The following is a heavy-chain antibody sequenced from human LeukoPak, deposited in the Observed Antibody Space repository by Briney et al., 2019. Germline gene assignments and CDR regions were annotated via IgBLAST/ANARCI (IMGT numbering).Heavy chain of an antibody. CDR1: GFTFSSYA. CDR2: ISSSSSYI. D-gene: IGHD6-13*01. V-gene: IGHV3-21*01. CDR3: ARSEQQLGPEDTSFDY. J-gene: IGHJ4*02. Sequence: PGGSLRLSCAASGFTFSSYAMNWVRQAPGKGLEWVSSISSSSSYIYYADSVKGRFTISRDNAKNSLYLQMNSLRAEDTAVYYCARSEQQLGPEDTSFDYWGQGTLVTVSS.